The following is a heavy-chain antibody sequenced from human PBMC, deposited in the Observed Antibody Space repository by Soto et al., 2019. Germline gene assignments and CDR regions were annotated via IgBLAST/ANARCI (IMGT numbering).Heavy chain of an antibody. V-gene: IGHV1-8*01. D-gene: IGHD3-3*01. Sequence: GASVKVSCKASGYTFTSYDINWVRQATGQGLEWMGWMNPNSGNTGYAQKFQGRVTMTRNTSISTAYMELSSLRSEDTAVYYCARESHPYYDFWSGFTAGYYYGMDVWGQGTTVTVSS. CDR2: MNPNSGNT. CDR1: GYTFTSYD. CDR3: ARESHPYYDFWSGFTAGYYYGMDV. J-gene: IGHJ6*02.